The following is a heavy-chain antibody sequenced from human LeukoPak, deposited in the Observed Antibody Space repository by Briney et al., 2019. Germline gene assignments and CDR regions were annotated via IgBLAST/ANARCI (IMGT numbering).Heavy chain of an antibody. CDR2: INHSGST. CDR3: ARGNSAAMAYYYYGMDV. Sequence: SETLSLTCAVYGGSFSGYYWSWIRQPPGKGLEWIGEINHSGSTNYNPSLKSRVTISVDTSKNQFSLELSSVTAADTAVYYCARGNSAAMAYYYYGMDVWGQGTTVTVSS. CDR1: GGSFSGYY. J-gene: IGHJ6*02. V-gene: IGHV4-34*01. D-gene: IGHD5-18*01.